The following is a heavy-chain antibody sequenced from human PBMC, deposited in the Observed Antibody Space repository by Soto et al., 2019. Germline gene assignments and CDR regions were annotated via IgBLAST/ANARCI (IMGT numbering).Heavy chain of an antibody. Sequence: EVQLVESGGGLVMPGGSLRLSCIASGFSFSTYSMNWVRQAPGKGLEWVSSIRRSGDYTYYADSLKGRFTISRDNAKNSLSLQMISLRAEDTPVYYCARSTSLGGMDVWGQGTTVTVSS. J-gene: IGHJ6*02. V-gene: IGHV3-21*01. D-gene: IGHD1-1*01. CDR3: ARSTSLGGMDV. CDR1: GFSFSTYS. CDR2: IRRSGDYT.